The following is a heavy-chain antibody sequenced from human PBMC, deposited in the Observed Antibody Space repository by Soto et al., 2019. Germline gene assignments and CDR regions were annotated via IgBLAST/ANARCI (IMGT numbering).Heavy chain of an antibody. CDR2: ISGSGGST. Sequence: LSLTCAASGFTFSSYAMSWVRHAPGKGLEWVSAISGSGGSTYYADSVKGRFTISRDNSKNTLYLQMNSLRAEDTAVYYCAKDVPGDFWSGYSYFDYWGQGTLVTVSS. V-gene: IGHV3-23*01. CDR3: AKDVPGDFWSGYSYFDY. D-gene: IGHD3-3*01. CDR1: GFTFSSYA. J-gene: IGHJ4*02.